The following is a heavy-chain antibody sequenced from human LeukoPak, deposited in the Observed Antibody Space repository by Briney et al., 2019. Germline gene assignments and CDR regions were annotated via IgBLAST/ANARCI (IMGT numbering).Heavy chain of an antibody. D-gene: IGHD2-15*01. V-gene: IGHV3-23*01. CDR2: ISNNGGYT. Sequence: PGGSLRLYCAASAFTFSTSAMSWVRQAPGKGLEWVSAISNNGGYTYYADSVQGRFTISRDNSKSTLCLQMNSLRAEDTAVYYCAKQLGYCSDGSCYFPYWGQGTLVTVSS. CDR3: AKQLGYCSDGSCYFPY. CDR1: AFTFSTSA. J-gene: IGHJ4*02.